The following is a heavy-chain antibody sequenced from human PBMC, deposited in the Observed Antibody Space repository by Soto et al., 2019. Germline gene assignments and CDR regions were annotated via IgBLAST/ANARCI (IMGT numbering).Heavy chain of an antibody. CDR1: GFPFSSYG. J-gene: IGHJ6*02. D-gene: IGHD6-19*01. CDR3: ARVGRWSVAATYYYYGMDV. CDR2: IWYDGSNK. V-gene: IGHV3-33*01. Sequence: PGGSLRLSCAASGFPFSSYGMHWVRQAPGKGLEWVAVIWYDGSNKYYADSVKGRFTISRDNSKNTLYLQMNSLRAEDTAVYYCARVGRWSVAATYYYYGMDVWGQGTTVTVSS.